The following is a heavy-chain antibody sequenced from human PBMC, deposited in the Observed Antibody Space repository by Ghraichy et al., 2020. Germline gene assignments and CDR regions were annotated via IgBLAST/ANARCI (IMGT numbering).Heavy chain of an antibody. CDR3: ARVYEPEQQLVLDDAFDI. Sequence: ASVKVSCKASGYTFTSYDINWVRQATGQGLEWMGWMNPNSGNTGYAQKFQGRVTMTRNTSISTAYMELSSLRSEDTAVYYCARVYEPEQQLVLDDAFDIWGQGTMVTVSS. CDR2: MNPNSGNT. V-gene: IGHV1-8*01. D-gene: IGHD6-13*01. J-gene: IGHJ3*02. CDR1: GYTFTSYD.